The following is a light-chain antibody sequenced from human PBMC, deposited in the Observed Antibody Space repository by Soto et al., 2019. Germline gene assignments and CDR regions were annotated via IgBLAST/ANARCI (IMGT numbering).Light chain of an antibody. V-gene: IGLV1-51*01. Sequence: QSVLTQPPSVSAAPGQKVTISCSGSSSNIGVKSVSWYQQLPTTAPKLLIYDNSERPSGIPDRFSASKSGTSATLGITGLQTGDEADYYCGTWDDSLSAVVFGGGTKVTVL. J-gene: IGLJ2*01. CDR2: DNS. CDR3: GTWDDSLSAVV. CDR1: SSNIGVKS.